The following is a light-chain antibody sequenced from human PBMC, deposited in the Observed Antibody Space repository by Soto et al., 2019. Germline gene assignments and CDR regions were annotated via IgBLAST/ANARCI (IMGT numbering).Light chain of an antibody. CDR2: LTS. J-gene: IGKJ1*01. Sequence: EIVLTQSPATLSSFPGDRVTLSCRASQAVNTRLAWYQHKPGQAPRLLIYLTSNRAAGIPARFSGSGSETDFTLTISDVEPEDFAVYYCQQYGTLPWTFGQGTKVDIK. CDR3: QQYGTLPWT. V-gene: IGKV3D-11*01. CDR1: QAVNTR.